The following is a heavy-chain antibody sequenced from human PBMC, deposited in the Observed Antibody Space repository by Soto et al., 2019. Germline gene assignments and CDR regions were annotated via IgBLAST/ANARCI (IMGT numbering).Heavy chain of an antibody. Sequence: GGSLRLSCAASGFTVSSNYMTWVRQAPGKGLEWVSFIYSGGNTFYADSVKGRFTISRDNSKITLYLQLNSLRAEDTAVYYCARAYSSSSWFDPWGQGTLVTVSS. J-gene: IGHJ5*02. CDR2: IYSGGNT. D-gene: IGHD6-6*01. CDR1: GFTVSSNY. V-gene: IGHV3-53*01. CDR3: ARAYSSSSWFDP.